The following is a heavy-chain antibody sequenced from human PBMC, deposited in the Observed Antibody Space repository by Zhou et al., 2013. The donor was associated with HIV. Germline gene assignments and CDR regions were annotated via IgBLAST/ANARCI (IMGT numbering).Heavy chain of an antibody. Sequence: QVQLVQSGAEVKKPGASVKVSCKASGYTFTSYGISWVRQAPGQGLEWMGGIIPIFGIAKYAQKFQGRVTITADASTSTIYMELRSLRSEDTGVYHCARDRGGATCYRCMGAFDFWGQGTMVTVSS. CDR1: GYTFTSYG. J-gene: IGHJ3*01. V-gene: IGHV1-69*13. CDR2: IIPIFGIA. CDR3: ARDRGGATCYRCMGAFDF. D-gene: IGHD2-15*01.